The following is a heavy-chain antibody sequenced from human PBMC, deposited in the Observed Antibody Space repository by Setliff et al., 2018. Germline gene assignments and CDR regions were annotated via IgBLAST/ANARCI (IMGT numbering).Heavy chain of an antibody. J-gene: IGHJ4*02. CDR1: GFTFSSYA. D-gene: IGHD2-21*01. CDR2: ISGSAQTT. V-gene: IGHV3-23*01. CDR3: ARGGDYCGGECYIPPPDSY. Sequence: GGSLRLSCAASGFTFSSYAITWVRQAPGKGLEWVSMISGSAQTTYYADPVRGRFTISRDISKNTLYLQMNSLRPEDTAVYYCARGGDYCGGECYIPPPDSYWGQGTLVTVSS.